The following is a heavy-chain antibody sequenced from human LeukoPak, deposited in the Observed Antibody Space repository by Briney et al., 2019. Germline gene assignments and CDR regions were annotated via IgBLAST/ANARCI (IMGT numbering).Heavy chain of an antibody. CDR1: GFTFSSYG. CDR2: IKQDGSEK. J-gene: IGHJ4*02. CDR3: ARVDLDCSSTSCYDNGFDY. Sequence: PGGSLRLSCAASGFTFSSYGMSWVRQAPGKGLEWVANIKQDGSEKYYVDSVKGRFTISRDNAKNSLYLQMNSLRAEETAVYYCARVDLDCSSTSCYDNGFDYWGQGTLVTVSS. D-gene: IGHD2-2*01. V-gene: IGHV3-7*01.